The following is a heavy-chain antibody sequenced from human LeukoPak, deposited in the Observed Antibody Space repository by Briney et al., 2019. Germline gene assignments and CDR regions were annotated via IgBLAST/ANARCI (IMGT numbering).Heavy chain of an antibody. J-gene: IGHJ4*02. CDR3: ARNMMWNIVATPFDY. Sequence: SETLSLTCAVYGGSFNGYSWSWIRQPPGKGLEWIGENNHSGSTNYNPSLKSRVTISVDTSKNQFSLKLSSVTAADTAVYYCARNMMWNIVATPFDYWGQGTLVTVSS. V-gene: IGHV4-34*01. D-gene: IGHD5-12*01. CDR2: NNHSGST. CDR1: GGSFNGYS.